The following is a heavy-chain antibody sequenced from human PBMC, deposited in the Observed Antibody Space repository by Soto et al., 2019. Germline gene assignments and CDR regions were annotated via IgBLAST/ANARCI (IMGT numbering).Heavy chain of an antibody. CDR2: ISTGGNP. CDR3: AKESASGHWYCDL. Sequence: EVQLLESGGGLVQPGGSLRLSCAVSGFTFRNYALTWVRQAPEKGLEWVSTISTGGNPYYADSVKGRFTVSRDNSRNTLSLQMNSLRVEDTAVYSCAKESASGHWYCDLWGRGTLVTVSS. CDR1: GFTFRNYA. V-gene: IGHV3-23*01. J-gene: IGHJ2*01.